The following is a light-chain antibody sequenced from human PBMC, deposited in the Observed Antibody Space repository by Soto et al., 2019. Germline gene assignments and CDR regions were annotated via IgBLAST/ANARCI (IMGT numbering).Light chain of an antibody. CDR3: QQANSFPLA. Sequence: DSQMTQSPSSVSASVGDRVTITCRASQAISTNLVWYQQKPGKAPNLLIYRASTLQSGVPSRFSGSGSGTDFTLTITSLQPEDFATYYCQQANSFPLAFGQGTKVEIK. V-gene: IGKV1-12*01. J-gene: IGKJ1*01. CDR1: QAISTN. CDR2: RAS.